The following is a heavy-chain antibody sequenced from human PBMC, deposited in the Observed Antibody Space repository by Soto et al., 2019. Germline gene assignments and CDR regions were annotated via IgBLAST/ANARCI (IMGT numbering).Heavy chain of an antibody. CDR1: GGSISSGGTGSY. CDR3: ASGHDAYKVRY. J-gene: IGHJ4*02. CDR2: IYYTGNT. V-gene: IGHV4-31*03. Sequence: QVQLQESGPGLVKPSQTLSLTCTVSGGSISSGGTGSYWTWIRQLPGKGLEWIGYIYYTGNTYYTPSLKSRPTISIDPSETQFSLKLTSVTPADTAVYFCASGHDAYKVRYWGQGTLVTVSS. D-gene: IGHD1-1*01.